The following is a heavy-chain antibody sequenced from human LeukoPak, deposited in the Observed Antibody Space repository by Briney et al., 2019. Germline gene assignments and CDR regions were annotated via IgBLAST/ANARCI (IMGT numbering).Heavy chain of an antibody. CDR2: LYSDGNT. V-gene: IGHV3-53*01. J-gene: IGHJ4*02. CDR3: ARGVEPLAANTLAY. D-gene: IGHD1-14*01. Sequence: PGGAPRLSCAASGVTAITNDMNWGRPAPRKGLQGGSVLYSDGNTKYADSVQGRFTISRDNSKNTLYLEMNSLSPDDTAVYYCARGVEPLAANTLAYWGQGTLVTVSS. CDR1: GVTAITND.